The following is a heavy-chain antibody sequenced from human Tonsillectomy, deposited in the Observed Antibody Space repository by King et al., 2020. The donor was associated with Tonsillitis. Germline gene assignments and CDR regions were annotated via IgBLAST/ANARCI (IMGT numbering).Heavy chain of an antibody. CDR3: ARGVNRGYCSGGSCYPGG. V-gene: IGHV1-2*02. J-gene: IGHJ4*02. CDR1: GYTFTGYY. D-gene: IGHD2-15*01. CDR2: INPNSGGT. Sequence: VQLVESGAEVKKPGASVKVSCKASGYTFTGYYIHWVRQAPGQGLEWMGWINPNSGGTNYAQKFQGRVTMTRDTYISTANMELSRLRSDDTAVYYCARGVNRGYCSGGSCYPGGWGQGTLVTVSS.